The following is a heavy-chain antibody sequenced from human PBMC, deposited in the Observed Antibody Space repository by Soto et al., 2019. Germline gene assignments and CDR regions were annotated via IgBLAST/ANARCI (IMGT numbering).Heavy chain of an antibody. CDR3: ASGGDNQFAY. V-gene: IGHV3-30-3*01. Sequence: QVQLVESGGGVVQPGRSLRLSCAASGFTFSSYAMHWVRQAPGKGLEWVAVISYDGSNKYYADSVKGRFTISRDNSKKTLYLQMNSLRAEDTAVYYCASGGDNQFAYWGQGALVTVSS. D-gene: IGHD2-21*02. J-gene: IGHJ4*02. CDR2: ISYDGSNK. CDR1: GFTFSSYA.